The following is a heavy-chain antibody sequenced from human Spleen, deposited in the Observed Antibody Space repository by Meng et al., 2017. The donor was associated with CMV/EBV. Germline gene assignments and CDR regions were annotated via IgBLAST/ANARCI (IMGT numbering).Heavy chain of an antibody. J-gene: IGHJ1*01. CDR2: ISAYNGNT. CDR1: GYTFTSYD. CDR3: ARDQQLIPAEYFQH. V-gene: IGHV1-18*01. Sequence: QVQLVQSGSEVKKPGPSVKVSCKASGYTFTSYDINWVRQATGQGLEWMGWISAYNGNTIYAQKVQGRVTMTTDASTNTAYLELRSLRSDDTAVYYCARDQQLIPAEYFQHWGPGTLVTVSS. D-gene: IGHD6-13*01.